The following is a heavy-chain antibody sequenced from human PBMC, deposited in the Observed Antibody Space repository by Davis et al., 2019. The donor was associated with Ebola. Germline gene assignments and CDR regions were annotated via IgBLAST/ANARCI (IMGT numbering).Heavy chain of an antibody. V-gene: IGHV3-7*03. CDR1: GFTFRSYW. D-gene: IGHD4-17*01. Sequence: GGSLRLSCAASGFTFRSYWMSWVRQAPGKGLEWLANIMKDGSQQYYVDSVKGRFTISRDNAKNSLYLQMNSLRAEDTAIYYCARDPTLTSGDHPDYWGQGTLVTVSS. CDR3: ARDPTLTSGDHPDY. J-gene: IGHJ4*02. CDR2: IMKDGSQQ.